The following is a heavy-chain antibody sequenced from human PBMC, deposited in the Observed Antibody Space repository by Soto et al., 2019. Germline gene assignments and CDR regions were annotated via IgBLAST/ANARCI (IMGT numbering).Heavy chain of an antibody. J-gene: IGHJ5*02. V-gene: IGHV3-21*01. D-gene: IGHD2-2*01. CDR1: GFTFSSYS. Sequence: EVQLVESGGGLVKPGGSLRLSCAASGFTFSSYSMNWVRQAPGKGLEWVSSISSSSSYIYYADSVKGRFTISRDNAKNSLYRQMNSLGAEDTAVYYCARGEHIVVVPAAMSGFDPWGQGTLVTVSS. CDR3: ARGEHIVVVPAAMSGFDP. CDR2: ISSSSSYI.